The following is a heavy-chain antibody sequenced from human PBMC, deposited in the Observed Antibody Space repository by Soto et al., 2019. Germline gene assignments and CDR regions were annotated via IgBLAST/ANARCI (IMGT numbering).Heavy chain of an antibody. Sequence: QSTLKQSGPTLVKPTQTLSLTCSFSGFSLSTSGVCVGWIRQPPGQALEWLAHIYWSGDEHYWPSLKSRLSITTDTYRNQVVLTMTNMDPVDTATYYCARGRATRPVFAFDIWGQGKMVTVSS. V-gene: IGHV2-5*01. D-gene: IGHD6-6*01. CDR1: GFSLSTSGVC. CDR2: IYWSGDE. CDR3: ARGRATRPVFAFDI. J-gene: IGHJ3*02.